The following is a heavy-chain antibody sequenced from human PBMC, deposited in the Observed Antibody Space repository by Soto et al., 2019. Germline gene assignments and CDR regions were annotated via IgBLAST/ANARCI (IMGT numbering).Heavy chain of an antibody. CDR2: IYSGGRT. V-gene: IGHV3-53*01. CDR1: GFTVSSNY. D-gene: IGHD4-17*01. Sequence: GGSLRLSCAASGFTVSSNYMSWVRQAPGKGLEWVSVIYSGGRTYYTESVKGRFTISRDTSKNTLYLQMNSLRAEDTAVYYCARASPKPHDYGPNYAFDIWGQGTMVTVS. CDR3: ARASPKPHDYGPNYAFDI. J-gene: IGHJ3*02.